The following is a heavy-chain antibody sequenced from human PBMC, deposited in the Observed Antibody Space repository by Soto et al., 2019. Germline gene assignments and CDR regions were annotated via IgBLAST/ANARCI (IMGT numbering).Heavy chain of an antibody. V-gene: IGHV4-31*03. J-gene: IGHJ4*02. CDR2: IYYSGST. CDR1: GGSISSGGYY. D-gene: IGHD3-10*01. Sequence: QVQLQESGPGLVKPSQTLSLTCTVSGGSISSGGYYWSWIRQHPGKGLEWIGYIYYSGSTYYNPSLKIRVTISVDTAKNQFSLKLSSVTAADTAVYYCARASMVRGSHLDYWGQGTLVTVSS. CDR3: ARASMVRGSHLDY.